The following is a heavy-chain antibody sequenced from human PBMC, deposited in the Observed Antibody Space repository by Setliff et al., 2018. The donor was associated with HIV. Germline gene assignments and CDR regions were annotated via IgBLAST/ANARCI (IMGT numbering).Heavy chain of an antibody. CDR1: GGSISRYY. J-gene: IGHJ4*02. V-gene: IGHV4-59*01. CDR3: ARSSPSIAVAGAFDL. Sequence: SETLSLTCTVSGGSISRYYWNWVRQSPERGLEWIGYVFDSGSANYNPSLKSRVTISVDTSKNHFSLMMTSVTPADTSVYYCARSSPSIAVAGAFDLWGQGILVTVSS. CDR2: VFDSGSA. D-gene: IGHD6-19*01.